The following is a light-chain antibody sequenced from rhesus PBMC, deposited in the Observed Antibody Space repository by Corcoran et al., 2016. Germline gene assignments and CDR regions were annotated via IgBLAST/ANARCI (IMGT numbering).Light chain of an antibody. J-gene: IGKJ1*01. V-gene: IGKV1-22*01. CDR1: QSIRSW. CDR3: LQYNGYPRT. Sequence: DIQMTQSPSSLSASVGDTVTITCRASQSIRSWLDWYQQKPGKVPKLLIYTASILETGVPSRFSGSGSGAEFTLTISSLQPEDFVTYYCLQYNGYPRTFGQGTKVDIK. CDR2: TAS.